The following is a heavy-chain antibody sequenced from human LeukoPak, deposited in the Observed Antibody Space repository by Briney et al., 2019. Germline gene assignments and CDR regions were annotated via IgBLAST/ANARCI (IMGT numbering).Heavy chain of an antibody. CDR2: IYYSGST. CDR1: GGSISSSSYY. Sequence: SETLSLTCTVSGGSISSSSYYWGWIRQPPGKGLEWIGSIYYSGSTNYRPSLKSRVTISVDTSKNQFSLKLSSVTAADTAVYYCARGGYYGVGNDFRFDPWGQGTLVTVSS. V-gene: IGHV4-39*07. CDR3: ARGGYYGVGNDFRFDP. D-gene: IGHD3-10*01. J-gene: IGHJ5*02.